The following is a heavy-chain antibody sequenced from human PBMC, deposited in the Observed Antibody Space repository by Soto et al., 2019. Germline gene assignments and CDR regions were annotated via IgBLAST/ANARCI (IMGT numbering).Heavy chain of an antibody. V-gene: IGHV1-18*01. CDR3: ARARSRDDLAGIFDY. J-gene: IGHJ4*02. CDR2: ISVYNGIT. CDR1: RYTFASTA. Sequence: GVPAEPSSKDRRYTFASTAVNWAWLANGQGLEWMGWISVYNGITEYAQKLQGRVTMTTDTSTNTAYMELTSLRFDDTGVYYCARARSRDDLAGIFDYWGQGTTVTAPQ. D-gene: IGHD6-19*01.